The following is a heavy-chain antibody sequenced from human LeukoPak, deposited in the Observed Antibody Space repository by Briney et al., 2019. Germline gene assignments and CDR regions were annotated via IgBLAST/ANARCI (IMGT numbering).Heavy chain of an antibody. V-gene: IGHV3-64D*06. Sequence: GGSLRLSCSASGFTFSSYAMHWVRQAPGKGLEYVSAISSNGGSTYYADSVKGRFTISRDNSKNTLYLQMSSLRAEDTAVYYCVKVGYCSSTSCYAYCDYWGQGTLVTVSS. CDR1: GFTFSSYA. CDR3: VKVGYCSSTSCYAYCDY. J-gene: IGHJ4*02. CDR2: ISSNGGST. D-gene: IGHD2-2*01.